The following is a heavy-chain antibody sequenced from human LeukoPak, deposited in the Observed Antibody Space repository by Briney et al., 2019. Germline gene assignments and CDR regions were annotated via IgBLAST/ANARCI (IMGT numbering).Heavy chain of an antibody. CDR1: GGTFSSYA. J-gene: IGHJ4*02. Sequence: ASVKVSYKASGGTFSSYAISWVRQAPGQGLEWMGRIIPILGIANYAQKFQGRVTITADKSTSTAYMELSSLRSEDTAVYYCATEGFLEWLPYPVGRVYYFDYWGQGTLVTVSS. CDR3: ATEGFLEWLPYPVGRVYYFDY. CDR2: IIPILGIA. V-gene: IGHV1-69*04. D-gene: IGHD3-3*01.